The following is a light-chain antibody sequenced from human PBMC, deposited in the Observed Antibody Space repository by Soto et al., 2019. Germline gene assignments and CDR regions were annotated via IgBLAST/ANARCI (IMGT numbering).Light chain of an antibody. CDR1: SSNIGAGYD. CDR2: GNA. Sequence: QSVLTQPPSVSGAPGQRVTISCTGSSSNIGAGYDVHWYQQLPGAAPKLLIYGNANRPSGVPDRFSGSKSGTSASLAITGLQAEDEADYYCHYYDSSLSGSVFGGGIKLTVL. J-gene: IGLJ2*01. CDR3: HYYDSSLSGSV. V-gene: IGLV1-40*01.